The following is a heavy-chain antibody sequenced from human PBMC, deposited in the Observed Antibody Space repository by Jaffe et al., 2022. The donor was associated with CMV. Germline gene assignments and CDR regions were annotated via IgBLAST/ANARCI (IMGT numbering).Heavy chain of an antibody. CDR1: GFTFSSYA. V-gene: IGHV3-23*01. CDR3: AKDKDTEGDDYYYYGMDV. CDR2: ISGSGGST. D-gene: IGHD5-18*01. Sequence: EVQLLESGGGLVQPGGSLRLSCAASGFTFSSYAMSWVRQAPGKGLEWVSAISGSGGSTYYADSVKGRFTISRDNSKNTLYLQMNSLRAEDTAVYYCAKDKDTEGDDYYYYGMDVWGQGTTVTVSS. J-gene: IGHJ6*02.